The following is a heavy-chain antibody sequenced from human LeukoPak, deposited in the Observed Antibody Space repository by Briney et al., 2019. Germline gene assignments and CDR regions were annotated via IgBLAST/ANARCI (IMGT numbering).Heavy chain of an antibody. J-gene: IGHJ4*02. CDR3: ARGIYGSRFSFDY. D-gene: IGHD1-14*01. CDR2: IFYSGST. V-gene: IGHV4-59*01. Sequence: PSETPSLTCTVSSGSISSYYWSWIRQPPGKGLEWIGYIFYSGSTNYNPSLMSRVTISVDTSKKQFSLKLTSMTAADTAVYYCARGIYGSRFSFDYWGQGALVTVSS. CDR1: SGSISSYY.